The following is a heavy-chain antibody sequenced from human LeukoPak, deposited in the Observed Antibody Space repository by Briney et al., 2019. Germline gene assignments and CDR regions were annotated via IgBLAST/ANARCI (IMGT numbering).Heavy chain of an antibody. CDR2: VDPEDGEI. CDR3: AAGGVYDLLDN. Sequence: ASVKVSCKVSGYTLTELSMHWVRQAPGKGLEWMGGVDPEDGEIIYAQKFQGRVTMTEDTSTDTSYMELNSLKSEDTAVYYCAAGGVYDLLDNWGQGTLVTVSS. CDR1: GYTLTELS. J-gene: IGHJ4*02. D-gene: IGHD2-8*01. V-gene: IGHV1-24*01.